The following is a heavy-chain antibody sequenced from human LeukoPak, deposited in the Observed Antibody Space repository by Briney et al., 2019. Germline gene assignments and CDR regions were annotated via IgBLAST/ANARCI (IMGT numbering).Heavy chain of an antibody. D-gene: IGHD3-22*01. CDR2: INPSGGST. Sequence: ASVKVSCKESGYTFTSYYMHWVRQAPGQGLEWMGIINPSGGSTSYAQKFQGRVTMTRDTSTSTVYMELSSLRSEDTAVYYCARNSFEYYYDSSGYYYPDYWGQGTLVTVSS. V-gene: IGHV1-46*01. CDR1: GYTFTSYY. J-gene: IGHJ4*02. CDR3: ARNSFEYYYDSSGYYYPDY.